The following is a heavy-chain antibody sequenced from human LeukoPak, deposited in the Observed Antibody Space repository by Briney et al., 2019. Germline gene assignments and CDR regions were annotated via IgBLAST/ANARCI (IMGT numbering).Heavy chain of an antibody. D-gene: IGHD3-9*01. Sequence: PSETLSLTCAVSGGSISGAGYSWSWLRQPPGKGLEWIGYVYHTGRTSYTPSLKSRVSMSVDTSKNQFSLRLTSVTAADTAVYYCARSPYALRYFDWLPHFDYWGQGILVTVSS. V-gene: IGHV4-30-4*07. CDR1: GGSISGAGYS. CDR3: ARSPYALRYFDWLPHFDY. CDR2: VYHTGRT. J-gene: IGHJ4*02.